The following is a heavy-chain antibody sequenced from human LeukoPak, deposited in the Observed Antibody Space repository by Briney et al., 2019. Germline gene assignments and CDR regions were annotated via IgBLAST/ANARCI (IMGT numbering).Heavy chain of an antibody. CDR2: IDNSGST. J-gene: IGHJ6*03. V-gene: IGHV4-4*07. D-gene: IGHD6-25*01. Sequence: SETLSLTCTVSGGSISSYYWSWIRQPAGKGLEWIGRIDNSGSTNYNPSLKSRVTISVDKSKNQFSLKVSYVTAADTAVYYCARVAPSGYYYMDVWGKGTTVTVSS. CDR1: GGSISSYY. CDR3: ARVAPSGYYYMDV.